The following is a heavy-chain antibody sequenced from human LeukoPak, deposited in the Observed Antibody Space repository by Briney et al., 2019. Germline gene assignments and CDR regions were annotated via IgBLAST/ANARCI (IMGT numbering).Heavy chain of an antibody. Sequence: GEPLKISCKGSGYIFTSYSIAWVRKMPGKGLEWMGVIYPYDSEIRYSPSFQGQVTISADKSISTAYLQWSSLKASDTAMYYCARPNWARRYFDYWGQGTLVTVSS. CDR1: GYIFTSYS. CDR2: IYPYDSEI. CDR3: ARPNWARRYFDY. V-gene: IGHV5-51*01. J-gene: IGHJ4*02. D-gene: IGHD7-27*01.